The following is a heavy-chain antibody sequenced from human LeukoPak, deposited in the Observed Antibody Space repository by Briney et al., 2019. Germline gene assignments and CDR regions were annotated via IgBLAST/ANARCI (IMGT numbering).Heavy chain of an antibody. CDR2: ISYDESNK. CDR3: ARDLGYCTNGVCHTWFDY. Sequence: GGSLRLSCAASGFTFSSYAMHWVRQAPGKGLEWVAVISYDESNKYYADSVKGRLTISRDNSKNTLYLQMHSLRAEDTALYYCARDLGYCTNGVCHTWFDYWGQGTLVAVSS. D-gene: IGHD2-8*01. V-gene: IGHV3-30-3*01. CDR1: GFTFSSYA. J-gene: IGHJ4*02.